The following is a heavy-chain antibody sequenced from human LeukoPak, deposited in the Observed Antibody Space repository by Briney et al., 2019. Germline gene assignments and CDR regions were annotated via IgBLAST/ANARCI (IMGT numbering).Heavy chain of an antibody. D-gene: IGHD1-1*01. CDR2: ITNGAAGT. J-gene: IGHJ4*02. CDR3: TTALYDWNDVNY. V-gene: IGHV3-23*01. CDR1: GFTFSNYA. Sequence: PGGSLRLSCAASGFTFSNYAMTWVRQAPGQGLEWVSTITNGAAGTFYADSVKGRFTISGDNSKNTLYLQMNSLKTEDTAVYYCTTALYDWNDVNYWGQGTLVTVSS.